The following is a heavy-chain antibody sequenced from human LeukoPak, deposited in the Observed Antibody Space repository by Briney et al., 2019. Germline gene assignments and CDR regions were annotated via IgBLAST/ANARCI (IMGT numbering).Heavy chain of an antibody. J-gene: IGHJ4*02. Sequence: SQTLSLTCTVSGGSISSGGYYWSWIRQHPGKGLEWIGYIYYSGSTYYNPSLKSRVTISVDTSKNQFSLKLSSVTAADTAVYYCAREGEGTSCDECDYFDYWGQGTLVTVSS. V-gene: IGHV4-31*03. CDR2: IYYSGST. CDR3: AREGEGTSCDECDYFDY. CDR1: GGSISSGGYY. D-gene: IGHD2-2*01.